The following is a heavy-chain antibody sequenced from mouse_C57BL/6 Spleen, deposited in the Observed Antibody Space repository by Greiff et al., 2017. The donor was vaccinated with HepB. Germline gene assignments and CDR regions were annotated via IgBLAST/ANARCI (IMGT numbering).Heavy chain of an antibody. D-gene: IGHD2-4*01. CDR2: IDPENGDT. Sequence: VQLQQSGAELVRPGASVKLSCTASGFNIKDDYMHWVKQRPEQGLEWIGWIDPENGDTEYASKFQGKATITADTSSNTAYLQLSSLTSEDTAVYYCTRWRDDSDYWGQGTTLTVSS. V-gene: IGHV14-4*01. CDR1: GFNIKDDY. CDR3: TRWRDDSDY. J-gene: IGHJ2*01.